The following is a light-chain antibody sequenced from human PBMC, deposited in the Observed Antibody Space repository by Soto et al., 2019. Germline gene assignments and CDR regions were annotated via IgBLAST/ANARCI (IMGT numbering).Light chain of an antibody. CDR3: QQYGSSPPYT. J-gene: IGKJ2*01. V-gene: IGKV3-20*01. Sequence: EIVLTQSPGTLSLSPGERATLSCRASQSISHLAWYQQKPGQAPRLLISDASIRATGIPDRFSGSWSGTDFTLTISRLEPEDLAVYYCQQYGSSPPYTFGQGTKLEIK. CDR1: QSISH. CDR2: DAS.